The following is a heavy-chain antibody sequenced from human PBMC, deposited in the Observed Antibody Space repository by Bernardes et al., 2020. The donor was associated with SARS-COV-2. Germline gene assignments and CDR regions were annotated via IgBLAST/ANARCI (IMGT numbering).Heavy chain of an antibody. D-gene: IGHD6-6*01. J-gene: IGHJ5*02. CDR2: IYRGGRT. CDR3: AREPIAARPGIWFDP. CDR1: GFTVRSTY. V-gene: IGHV3-53*05. Sequence: VGSLLLSCAASGFTVRSTYLSWVRQAPGPGLALVSVIYRGGRTYYADSVKGRFTISRDNSKNMLYLQMNSLRSEDTALYYCAREPIAARPGIWFDPWGQGTLVTVSS.